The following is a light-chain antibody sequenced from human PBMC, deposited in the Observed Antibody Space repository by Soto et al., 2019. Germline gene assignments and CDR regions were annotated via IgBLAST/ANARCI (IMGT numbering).Light chain of an antibody. CDR1: QSVSNN. CDR2: GAS. CDR3: QQNYEWVT. Sequence: EIVMTQSPATLSVSPGERATLSCRASQSVSNNLAWYQQKPGQAPRLLIYGASTRATGIPARFSGSGSGTEFTLIISSLQYEYGAVYYWQQNYEWVTFGGGTKVEIK. J-gene: IGKJ4*01. V-gene: IGKV3-15*01.